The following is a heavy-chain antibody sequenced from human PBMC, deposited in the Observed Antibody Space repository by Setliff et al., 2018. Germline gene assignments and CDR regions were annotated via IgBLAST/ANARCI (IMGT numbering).Heavy chain of an antibody. CDR3: ARHKTGAVGTGEHFQH. V-gene: IGHV4-61*09. Sequence: TLSLTCSVSGGSISSGSDYWTWIRQPAGKGLEWIGHIYTSGSTNYNPSLKSRVTISVDASKNQLSLNLRSVTAADTAVYYCARHKTGAVGTGEHFQHWGQGTLVTVSS. D-gene: IGHD6-19*01. CDR2: IYTSGST. J-gene: IGHJ1*01. CDR1: GGSISSGSDY.